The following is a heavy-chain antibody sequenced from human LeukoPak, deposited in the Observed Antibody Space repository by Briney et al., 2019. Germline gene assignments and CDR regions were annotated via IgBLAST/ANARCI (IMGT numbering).Heavy chain of an antibody. CDR1: GFPFSTYA. V-gene: IGHV3-23*01. CDR3: AKDVYGDYGGLDY. J-gene: IGHJ4*02. CDR2: IRGSDGST. Sequence: GGTLRLSCAASGFPFSTYAMSWVRQAPGKGLEWVSSIRGSDGSTYYADSVKGRFAISRDNSKNTLYLQMNSLRAEDTAVYYCAKDVYGDYGGLDYWGQGTLVTVSS. D-gene: IGHD4-17*01.